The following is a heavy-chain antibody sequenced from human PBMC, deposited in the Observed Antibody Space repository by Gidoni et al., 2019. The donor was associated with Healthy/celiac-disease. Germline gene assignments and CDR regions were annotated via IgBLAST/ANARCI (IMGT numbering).Heavy chain of an antibody. J-gene: IGHJ4*02. Sequence: QVQLVESGCVVVQPGRSLRLSCAASGFTFSSYGMHWVRQAPGKGLEWVAVIWYDGSNKYYADSVKGRFTISRDNSKNTLYLQMNSLRAEDTAVYYCARDSFSGGVAVAGTDYWGQGTLVTVSS. CDR3: ARDSFSGGVAVAGTDY. D-gene: IGHD6-19*01. CDR2: IWYDGSNK. V-gene: IGHV3-33*01. CDR1: GFTFSSYG.